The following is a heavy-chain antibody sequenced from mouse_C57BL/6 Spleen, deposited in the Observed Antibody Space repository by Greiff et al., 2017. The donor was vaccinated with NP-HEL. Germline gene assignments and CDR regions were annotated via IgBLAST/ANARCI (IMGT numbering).Heavy chain of an antibody. CDR1: GYTFTSYW. CDR2: IYPGSGST. Sequence: QAQLQQPGAELVKPGASVKMSCKASGYTFTSYWITWVKQRPGQGLEWIGDIYPGSGSTNYNEKFKSKATLTVDTSSSTAYMQLSSLTSEDSAVYYCARSYYGNSPFAYWGQGTLVTVSA. CDR3: ARSYYGNSPFAY. D-gene: IGHD2-10*01. V-gene: IGHV1-55*01. J-gene: IGHJ3*01.